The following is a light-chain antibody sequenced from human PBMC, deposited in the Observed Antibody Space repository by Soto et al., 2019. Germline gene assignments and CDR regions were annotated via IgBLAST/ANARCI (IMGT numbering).Light chain of an antibody. CDR1: SSNIGAGYD. CDR2: GNS. J-gene: IGLJ1*01. V-gene: IGLV1-40*01. CDR3: QSYDSSLSAHYV. Sequence: QSVLTQPPSVSGAPGQRVTISCTGSSSNIGAGYDVHWYQQLPGTAPKLLICGNSNRPSGVPDRFSGSKSGTSASLAITGLQAEDEADYYCQSYDSSLSAHYVFGTGTKVTVL.